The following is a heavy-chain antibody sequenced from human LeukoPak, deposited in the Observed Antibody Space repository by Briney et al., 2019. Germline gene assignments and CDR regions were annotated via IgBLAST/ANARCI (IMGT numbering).Heavy chain of an antibody. J-gene: IGHJ4*02. CDR2: IYYSGST. Sequence: SETLSLTCTVSGGSISSSSYYWGWIRQPPGKGLEWIGSIYYSGSTYYNPSLKSRVTISVDTSKNQFSLKLSSVTAADTAVYYCARLLWFGELTTIPHHDYWGQGTLVTVSS. CDR1: GGSISSSSYY. CDR3: ARLLWFGELTTIPHHDY. V-gene: IGHV4-39*01. D-gene: IGHD3-10*01.